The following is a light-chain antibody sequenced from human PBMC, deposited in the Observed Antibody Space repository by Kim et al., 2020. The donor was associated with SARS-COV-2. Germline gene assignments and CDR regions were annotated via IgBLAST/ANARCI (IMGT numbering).Light chain of an antibody. Sequence: GKRPPLSCRASRVVSSSYLAWYQQNPGRAPRLLIYGASSRATGIPDRFSGSGSGTDFTLTISRLEPEDFAVYYCQQYGSSPGTFGQGTKVDIK. CDR3: QQYGSSPGT. J-gene: IGKJ1*01. CDR1: RVVSSSY. CDR2: GAS. V-gene: IGKV3-20*01.